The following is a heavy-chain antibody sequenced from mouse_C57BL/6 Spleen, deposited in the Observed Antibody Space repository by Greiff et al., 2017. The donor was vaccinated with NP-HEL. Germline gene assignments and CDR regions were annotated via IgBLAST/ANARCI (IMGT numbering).Heavy chain of an antibody. Sequence: QVQLQQSGPELVKPGASVPLSFPASFSPFPLSSLPFFPPSPCPVLAWIVCIYPRAGITKYNEKFKGKATLTVDTSSSTAYMELHSLTSEDSAVYFGARWGSKYVKGARDYGGQGTS. J-gene: IGHJ4*01. CDR2: IYPRAGIT. D-gene: IGHD2-5*01. V-gene: IGHV1-85*01. CDR3: ARWGSKYVKGARDY. CDR1: FSPFPLSS.